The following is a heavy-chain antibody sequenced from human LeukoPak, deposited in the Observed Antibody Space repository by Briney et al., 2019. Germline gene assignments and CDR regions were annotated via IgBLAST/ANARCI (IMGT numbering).Heavy chain of an antibody. CDR2: INHSGST. V-gene: IGHV4-34*01. J-gene: IGHJ4*02. D-gene: IGHD3-10*01. CDR1: GGSFSGYY. CDR3: ARRWFRANFDY. Sequence: SQTLSLTCAVDGGSFSGYYWSWIRQPPGKGLEWIGEINHSGSTNYNPSLKSRVTISVDTSKNQFSLKLSSVTAADTAVYYCARRWFRANFDYWGQGTLVTVSS.